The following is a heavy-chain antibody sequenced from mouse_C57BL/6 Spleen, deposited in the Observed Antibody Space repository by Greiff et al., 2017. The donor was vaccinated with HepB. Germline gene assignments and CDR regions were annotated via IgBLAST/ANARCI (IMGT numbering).Heavy chain of an antibody. J-gene: IGHJ3*01. D-gene: IGHD2-3*01. CDR2: ISDGGSYT. CDR3: AREGYDGSPFAY. CDR1: GFTFSSYA. Sequence: EVQGVESGGGLVKPGGSLKLSCAASGFTFSSYAMSWVRQTPEKRLEWVATISDGGSYTYYPDNVKGRFTISRDNDKNNLYLQMSHLKSEDTAMYYCAREGYDGSPFAYWGQGTLVTVSA. V-gene: IGHV5-4*01.